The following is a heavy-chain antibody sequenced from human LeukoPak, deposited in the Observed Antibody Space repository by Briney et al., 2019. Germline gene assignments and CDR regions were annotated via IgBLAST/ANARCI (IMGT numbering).Heavy chain of an antibody. D-gene: IGHD5-18*01. J-gene: IGHJ4*02. CDR2: INHSGSH. CDR1: GGSFSGYY. CDR3: ARGGYGLTLFFDY. Sequence: SETLSLTCAVYGGSFSGYYWSWIRQPPGKGLEWIGEINHSGSHNYNPSLKSRVTISVDTSKNQFSLKLSAVTAADTAVYYCARGGYGLTLFFDYWGQGTLVTVPS. V-gene: IGHV4-34*01.